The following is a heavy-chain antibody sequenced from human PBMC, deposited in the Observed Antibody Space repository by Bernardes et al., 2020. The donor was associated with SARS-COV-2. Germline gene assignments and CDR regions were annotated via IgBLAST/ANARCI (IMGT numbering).Heavy chain of an antibody. Sequence: GRSLRLSCAASGVTFSRYSMCLVRQAPGKGLEFVPTINNSGDTTFYADSVKGRFTIARDNVKNTLDLQMNSLGTEDTVVYYCAKDLRGNNFGSDWYFDLWGRGILVTVSS. CDR1: GVTFSRYS. D-gene: IGHD5-18*01. CDR2: INNSGDTT. CDR3: AKDLRGNNFGSDWYFDL. V-gene: IGHV3-23*01. J-gene: IGHJ2*01.